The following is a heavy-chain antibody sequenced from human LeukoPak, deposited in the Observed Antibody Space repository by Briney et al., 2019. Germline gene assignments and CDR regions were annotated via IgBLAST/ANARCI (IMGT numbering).Heavy chain of an antibody. D-gene: IGHD3-22*01. CDR1: GFTFSSYA. J-gene: IGHJ4*02. CDR3: AKDRYYYDSSGYYRAGN. CDR2: ISGSGDST. Sequence: GGSLRLSCAASGFTFSSYAMSWVRQAPGKGLEWVSAISGSGDSTYYADSVKGRFTISRDNSKNTLYLQMNSLRAEDTAVYYCAKDRYYYDSSGYYRAGNWGQGTLVTVSS. V-gene: IGHV3-23*01.